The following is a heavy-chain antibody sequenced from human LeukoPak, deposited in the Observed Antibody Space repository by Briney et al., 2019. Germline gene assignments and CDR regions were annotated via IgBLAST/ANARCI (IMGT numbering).Heavy chain of an antibody. Sequence: SQTLSLTCTVSGGSITSGDYYWSWIRQPPGKGLEWIAYMYYSGSTYYNPSLKSRVTMSADTSKNQFSLKLSSVSAADTAVYYCARPYYYDSRIDPWGQGTLVTVSS. CDR2: MYYSGST. V-gene: IGHV4-30-4*01. D-gene: IGHD3-22*01. CDR3: ARPYYYDSRIDP. J-gene: IGHJ5*02. CDR1: GGSITSGDYY.